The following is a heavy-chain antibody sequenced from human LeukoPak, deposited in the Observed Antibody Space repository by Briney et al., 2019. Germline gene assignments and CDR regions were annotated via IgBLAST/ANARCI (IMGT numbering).Heavy chain of an antibody. CDR2: MNPNSGNT. V-gene: IGHV1-8*01. D-gene: IGHD3-10*01. J-gene: IGHJ5*02. CDR3: AREGLSWFGELYWGPMWYNWFDP. Sequence: ASVKVSCKASGYTFTSYDINWVRQATGQGLEWMGWMNPNSGNTGYAQKFQGRVTMTRNTSISTAYMELSSLRSEDTAVYYCAREGLSWFGELYWGPMWYNWFDPWGQGTLVTVSS. CDR1: GYTFTSYD.